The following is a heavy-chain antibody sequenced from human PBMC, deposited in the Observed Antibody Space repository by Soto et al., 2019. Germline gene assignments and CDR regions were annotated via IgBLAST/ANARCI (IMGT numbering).Heavy chain of an antibody. CDR1: GFTFSSYS. V-gene: IGHV3-21*01. CDR3: ASMYSSGFYNWFDP. D-gene: IGHD6-19*01. Sequence: GGSLRLSCAASGFTFSSYSMNWVRQAPGKGLEWVSSISSSSSYIYYADSVKGRFTISRDNAKNSLYLQMNSLRAEDTAVYYCASMYSSGFYNWFDPWGQGTLVTVSS. CDR2: ISSSSSYI. J-gene: IGHJ5*02.